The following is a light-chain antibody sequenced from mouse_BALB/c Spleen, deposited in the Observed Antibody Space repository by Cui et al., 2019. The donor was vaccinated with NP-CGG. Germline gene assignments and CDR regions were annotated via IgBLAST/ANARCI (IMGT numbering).Light chain of an antibody. CDR3: ALWYSNHWV. Sequence: QAVVTQESVLTTSPGETVTLTCRSSTGTVTTSNYANWVQEKPDHLFTGLIGDTSNRAPGVPARFSGSLIGDKAALTITGAQTEDEAIYFCALWYSNHWVFGGGTKLTVL. CDR2: DTS. J-gene: IGLJ1*01. CDR1: TGTVTTSNY. V-gene: IGLV1*01.